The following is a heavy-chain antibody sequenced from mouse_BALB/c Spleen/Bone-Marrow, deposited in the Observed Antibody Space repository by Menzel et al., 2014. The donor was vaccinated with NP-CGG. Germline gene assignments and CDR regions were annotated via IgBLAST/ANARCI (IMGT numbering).Heavy chain of an antibody. CDR3: ARVEDGYYVRAMDY. V-gene: IGHV5-6-5*01. Sequence: EVMLVESGGGLVKPGGSLKLSCAASGFTFSSYAMSWVRQTPEKRLEWVASISSGGSTYYPDSVKGRFTISRDNARSILYLQMSSVRSEDTATYYCARVEDGYYVRAMDYWGQGTSVTVSS. CDR2: ISSGGST. D-gene: IGHD2-3*01. CDR1: GFTFSSYA. J-gene: IGHJ4*01.